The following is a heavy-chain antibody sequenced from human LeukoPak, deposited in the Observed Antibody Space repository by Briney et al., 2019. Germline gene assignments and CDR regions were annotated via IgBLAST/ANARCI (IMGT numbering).Heavy chain of an antibody. CDR3: ARGPYKIYYYMDV. V-gene: IGHV3-20*04. CDR2: INWNGGST. J-gene: IGHJ6*03. Sequence: PGGSLRLSCAASGFTFDDYGMSWVRQAPGKGLEWVSGINWNGGSTGCADSVKGRFTISRDNAKNSLYLQMNSLRAEDTALYYCARGPYKIYYYMDVWGKGTTVTVSS. D-gene: IGHD1-1*01. CDR1: GFTFDDYG.